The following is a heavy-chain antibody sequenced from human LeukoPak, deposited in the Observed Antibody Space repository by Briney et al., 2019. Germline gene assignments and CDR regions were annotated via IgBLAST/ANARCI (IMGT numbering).Heavy chain of an antibody. D-gene: IGHD3-22*01. J-gene: IGHJ3*02. CDR2: ISAYNGNT. V-gene: IGHV1-18*01. CDR1: GYTFTSYG. Sequence: WASVKVSCKASGYTFTSYGISWVRQAPGQGLEWMGWISAYNGNTNYAQKLQGRVTMTTDTSTSTAYMELRSLRSDDTAVYHCARDSYYDSSGYLGGDAFDIWGQGTMVTVSS. CDR3: ARDSYYDSSGYLGGDAFDI.